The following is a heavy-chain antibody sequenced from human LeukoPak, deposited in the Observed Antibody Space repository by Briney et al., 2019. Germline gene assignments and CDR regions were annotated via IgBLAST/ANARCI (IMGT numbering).Heavy chain of an antibody. Sequence: SETLSLTCTVSGGSISSYYWSWIRQPPGKGLEWIGYIYYSGSTNYNPSLKSRVTISVDTPKNQFSLKLSSVTAADTAVYYCARGYCSGGSCYSDYWGQGTLVTVSS. V-gene: IGHV4-59*01. J-gene: IGHJ4*02. D-gene: IGHD2-15*01. CDR1: GGSISSYY. CDR2: IYYSGST. CDR3: ARGYCSGGSCYSDY.